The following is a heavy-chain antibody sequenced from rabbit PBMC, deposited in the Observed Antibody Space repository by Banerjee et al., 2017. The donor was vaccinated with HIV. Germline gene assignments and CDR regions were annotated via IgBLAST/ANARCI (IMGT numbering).Heavy chain of an antibody. Sequence: QQQLVESGGGLVKPEGSLTLTCTASGFTLSSYGISWVRQAPGKGLEWIGIIYASGSTAYASWVNGRFTISKTSSTTVTLQMTSLTAADTATCFCARWGYGWEFNLWGPGTLVTVS. J-gene: IGHJ4*01. D-gene: IGHD4-1*01. CDR2: IYASGST. CDR3: ARWGYGWEFNL. CDR1: GFTLSSYG. V-gene: IGHV1S45*01.